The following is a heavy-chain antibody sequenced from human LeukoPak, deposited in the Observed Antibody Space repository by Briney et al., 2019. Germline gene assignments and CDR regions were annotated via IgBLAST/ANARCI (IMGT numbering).Heavy chain of an antibody. CDR2: MRQDGGEI. V-gene: IGHV3-7*01. CDR3: ARIMDLLGVHFDF. J-gene: IGHJ4*02. Sequence: GSLRLSCVVSGFTFNKYWMSWVRQAPGKGLEWVATMRQDGGEIYYVDSVRGRFTISRDNAKNSLYLQMNSPRAEDTAMYYCARIMDLLGVHFDFWGQGTLVTVSS. D-gene: IGHD2-8*01. CDR1: GFTFNKYW.